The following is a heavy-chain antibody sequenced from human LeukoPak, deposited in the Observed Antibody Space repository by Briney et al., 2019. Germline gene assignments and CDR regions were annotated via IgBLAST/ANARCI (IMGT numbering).Heavy chain of an antibody. CDR1: VGSVSGTNYY. Sequence: SETLSLTCSVSVGSVSGTNYYWAWIRHPPEKWLEWIGTIYYSGSTYYNVSLKSRVTISVDTSKNQCSLNLNSVTAADTAVYYCARLRSPGDFDYWGQGTLVTVSS. D-gene: IGHD1-26*01. J-gene: IGHJ4*02. V-gene: IGHV4-39*07. CDR3: ARLRSPGDFDY. CDR2: IYYSGST.